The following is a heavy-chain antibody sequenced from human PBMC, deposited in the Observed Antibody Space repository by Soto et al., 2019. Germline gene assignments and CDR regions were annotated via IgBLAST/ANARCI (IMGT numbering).Heavy chain of an antibody. V-gene: IGHV1-69*13. CDR2: IIPIFGTA. CDR1: GGTFSSYA. J-gene: IGHJ4*02. Sequence: GASVKVSCKASGGTFSSYAISWVRQAPGQGLEWMGGIIPIFGTANYAQKFQGRVTITADESTSTAYMELSSLRSEDTAVYYCARGSVPREMATTNSYWGQGTLVTVSS. CDR3: ARGSVPREMATTNSY. D-gene: IGHD1-1*01.